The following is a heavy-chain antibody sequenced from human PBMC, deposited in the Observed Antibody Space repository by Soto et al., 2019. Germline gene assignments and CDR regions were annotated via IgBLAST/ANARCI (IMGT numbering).Heavy chain of an antibody. Sequence: GSLRLSCAASGFTFSSYSMNWVRQAPGKGLEWVSYISSSSSTIYYADSVKGRFTISRDNAKNSLYLQMNSLRDEDTAVYYCARGLRIAAAGREVFDYWGQGTLVTVSS. D-gene: IGHD6-13*01. V-gene: IGHV3-48*02. J-gene: IGHJ4*02. CDR1: GFTFSSYS. CDR2: ISSSSSTI. CDR3: ARGLRIAAAGREVFDY.